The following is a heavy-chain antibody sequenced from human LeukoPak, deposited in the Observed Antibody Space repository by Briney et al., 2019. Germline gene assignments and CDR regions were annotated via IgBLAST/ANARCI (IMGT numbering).Heavy chain of an antibody. CDR3: LLIVGATHMNY. Sequence: GGSLRLSCAASGFTFSSYAMSWVRQAPGKGLEWVANIKQDGSEKYYVDSVKGRFTISRDNAKNSLYLQMNSLRAEDTAVYPILLIVGATHMNYWGQGTLVTVSS. CDR2: IKQDGSEK. V-gene: IGHV3-7*01. J-gene: IGHJ4*02. D-gene: IGHD1-26*01. CDR1: GFTFSSYA.